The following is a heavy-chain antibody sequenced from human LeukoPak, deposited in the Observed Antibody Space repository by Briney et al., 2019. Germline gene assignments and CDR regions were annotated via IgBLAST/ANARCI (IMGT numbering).Heavy chain of an antibody. CDR1: GLTFSSYA. V-gene: IGHV3-23*01. D-gene: IGHD3-3*01. CDR2: MSGRGGST. J-gene: IGHJ4*02. Sequence: GGSLRLSCAASGLTFSSYAMSCVRQAPGKGLEWVSGMSGRGGSTYYADSVKGRFTISRDNSKNTLYLQMNSLRAEDTAVYYCAKDTVFEFWSGYTDYWGQGTLVTVSS. CDR3: AKDTVFEFWSGYTDY.